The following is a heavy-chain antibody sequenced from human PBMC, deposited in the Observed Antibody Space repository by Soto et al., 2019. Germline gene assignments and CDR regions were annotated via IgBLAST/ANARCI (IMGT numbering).Heavy chain of an antibody. CDR2: INHGGST. D-gene: IGHD3-10*01. J-gene: IGHJ5*02. Sequence: PSETLSLTCGVFGGSFSGYYWSWIRQFTGKGREWIGEINHGGSTNYNPSLKSRVTMSVDTSKNHFSLELTSVTAADTAVYYCARLKRIEAMVPGASRRPVHGLDPWGQGTLAAVS. CDR1: GGSFSGYY. CDR3: ARLKRIEAMVPGASRRPVHGLDP. V-gene: IGHV4-34*01.